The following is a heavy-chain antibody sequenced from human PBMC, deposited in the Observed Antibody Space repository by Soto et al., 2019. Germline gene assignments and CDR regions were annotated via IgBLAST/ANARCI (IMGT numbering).Heavy chain of an antibody. CDR3: ARGGNRVYSYDGMDL. CDR1: GGSFSGYY. V-gene: IGHV4-34*01. J-gene: IGHJ6*02. D-gene: IGHD1-1*01. CDR2: INHSGST. Sequence: PSETLSLTCAVYGGSFSGYYWSWIRQPPGKGLEWIGEINHSGSTNYNPSLKSRVTISVDTSKNQFSLKLSSVTAADTAVYYCARGGNRVYSYDGMDLWRQGTTATAS.